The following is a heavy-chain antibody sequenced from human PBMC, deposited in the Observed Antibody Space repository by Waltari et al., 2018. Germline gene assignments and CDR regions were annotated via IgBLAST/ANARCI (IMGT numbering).Heavy chain of an antibody. CDR1: GFTFSKYW. Sequence: EVHLVESGGGLVQLGGSLRLSCAASGFTFSKYWLDWVRRAPGKGLEWVANINQDGSEKYYVDSVKGRFTISRDNAKNSLDLQRNSLRAEDTALYYCTRALDYWGQGVLVPVSS. CDR3: TRALDY. V-gene: IGHV3-7*04. CDR2: INQDGSEK. J-gene: IGHJ4*02.